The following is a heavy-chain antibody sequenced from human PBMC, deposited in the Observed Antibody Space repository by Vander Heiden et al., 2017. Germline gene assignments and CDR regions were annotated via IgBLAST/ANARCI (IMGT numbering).Heavy chain of an antibody. D-gene: IGHD2-2*01. V-gene: IGHV4-34*01. CDR1: GGSFSGYY. CDR3: ARATGNCSSTSCSQYNWFDP. CDR2: INHSGST. J-gene: IGHJ5*02. Sequence: QVQLQQWGAGLLKPSETLSLTCAVYGGSFSGYYWSWIRQPPGKGLEWIGEINHSGSTNYNPSLKSRVTISVDTSKNQFSLKLSSVTAADTAVYYCARATGNCSSTSCSQYNWFDPWGQGTLVTLSS.